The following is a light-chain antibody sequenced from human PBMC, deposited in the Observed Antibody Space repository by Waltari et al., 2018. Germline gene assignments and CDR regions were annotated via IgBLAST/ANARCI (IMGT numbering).Light chain of an antibody. CDR1: QSLLFSNGHSY. V-gene: IGKV2-28*01. J-gene: IGKJ2*01. Sequence: DIVMTQTPPSLPVNSGEPASISSRSSQSLLFSNGHSYLDWYLQKPGQSPQLLIYLASTRASGVPDRFSGSGSGTDFTLRISRVEAEDVGVYYCQHYYSSPYTFGQGTKLEIK. CDR3: QHYYSSPYT. CDR2: LAS.